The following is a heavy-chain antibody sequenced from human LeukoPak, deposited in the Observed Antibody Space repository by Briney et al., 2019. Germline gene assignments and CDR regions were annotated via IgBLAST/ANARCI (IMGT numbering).Heavy chain of an antibody. CDR2: IYTSGST. Sequence: SQTLSLTCTVSGDSISSYYWSWIRQPAGKGLEWIGRIYTSGSTNYNPSLKSRVTMSVDTSKNQSSLKLTCVTAADTAVYYCARDRYSSPTDWGQGTLVTVSS. J-gene: IGHJ4*02. D-gene: IGHD6-13*01. CDR1: GDSISSYY. CDR3: ARDRYSSPTD. V-gene: IGHV4-4*07.